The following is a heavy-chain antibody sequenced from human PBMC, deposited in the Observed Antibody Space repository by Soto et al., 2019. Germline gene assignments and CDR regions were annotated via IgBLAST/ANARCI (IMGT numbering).Heavy chain of an antibody. CDR2: ISPYNGNT. V-gene: IGHV1-18*01. CDR1: GYPFTSYG. CDR3: GRDQSFARNYYYGIDV. D-gene: IGHD6-6*01. J-gene: IGHJ6*02. Sequence: QVHLVQSGAEVKKPGASVKVSCKTSGYPFTSYGIGWVRQAPGQGLEWMAWISPYNGNTYYALKFQGRVTMTTDTSTNTVYMELRSLRSDDTAVYYCGRDQSFARNYYYGIDVWGQGTTVTVSS.